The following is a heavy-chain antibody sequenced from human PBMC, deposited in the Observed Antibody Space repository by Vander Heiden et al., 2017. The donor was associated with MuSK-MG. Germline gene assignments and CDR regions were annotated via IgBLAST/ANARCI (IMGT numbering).Heavy chain of an antibody. J-gene: IGHJ6*03. V-gene: IGHV4-39*01. CDR3: AVGARRRGGLDFWSGYGKEDDYYYVDG. CDR1: GGSVSSSSYY. CDR2: SPYGGRT. Sequence: LQLQQSGPGLVKPSETLSLTCSVSGGSVSSSSYYWGWIRQPPGKGLEWIGSSPYGGRTYYNPALKKRPTISIERSRNQCSLELSSVIAADTAVYFGAVGARRRGGLDFWSGYGKEDDYYYVDGGGKGTTVTVS. D-gene: IGHD3-3*01.